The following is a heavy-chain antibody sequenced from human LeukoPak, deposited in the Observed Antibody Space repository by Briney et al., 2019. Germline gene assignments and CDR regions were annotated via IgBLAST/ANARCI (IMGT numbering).Heavy chain of an antibody. CDR3: ARADIAVAEGFDP. CDR2: INPNSGGT. J-gene: IGHJ5*02. V-gene: IGHV1-2*02. D-gene: IGHD6-19*01. CDR1: GYTFTGYY. Sequence: GASVKVSCKASGYTFTGYYMHRVRQAPGQGLEWMGWINPNSGGTNYAQKFQGRVTMTRDTSISTAYMELSRLRSDDTAVYYCARADIAVAEGFDPWGQGTLVTVSS.